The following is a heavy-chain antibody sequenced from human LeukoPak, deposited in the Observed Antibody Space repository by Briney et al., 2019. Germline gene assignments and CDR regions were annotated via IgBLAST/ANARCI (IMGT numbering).Heavy chain of an antibody. Sequence: SETLSLTCTVSGGSISSYYWSWIRQPPGKGLEWVGYIYYSGSTNYNPSLKSRVTISVDMSKNQFSLKLNSVTAADTAVYYCARDRSSSWCGHFQHWGQGTLVTVSS. CDR1: GGSISSYY. CDR2: IYYSGST. V-gene: IGHV4-59*01. CDR3: ARDRSSSWCGHFQH. D-gene: IGHD6-13*01. J-gene: IGHJ1*01.